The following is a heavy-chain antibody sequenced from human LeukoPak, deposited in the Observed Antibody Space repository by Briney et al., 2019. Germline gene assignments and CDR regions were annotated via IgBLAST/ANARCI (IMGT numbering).Heavy chain of an antibody. CDR2: IYYSGST. D-gene: IGHD6-13*01. V-gene: IGHV4-39*01. J-gene: IGHJ4*02. CDR3: ARITIAAAGTIGDYYFDY. Sequence: SETLSLTCTVSGGSISSSSYYWGWIRQPPGKGLEWIGSIYYSGSTYYNPSLKSRVTISVDTSKNQFSLKLSSVTAAGTAVYYCARITIAAAGTIGDYYFDYWGQGTLVTVSS. CDR1: GGSISSSSYY.